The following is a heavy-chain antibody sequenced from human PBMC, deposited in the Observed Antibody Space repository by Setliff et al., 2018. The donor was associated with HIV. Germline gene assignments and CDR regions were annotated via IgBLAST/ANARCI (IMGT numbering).Heavy chain of an antibody. Sequence: GGSLRLSCAGSGFTFTDYIMHWVRQVPGKGLVWVSRINSDGSDTRYADSVKGRFTISRDNAKNTLYLQMNSLRVEDTAVFYCVTVRDGYNHWGHGTLVTVSS. CDR1: GFTFTDYI. D-gene: IGHD5-12*01. V-gene: IGHV3-74*01. CDR2: INSDGSDT. CDR3: VTVRDGYNH. J-gene: IGHJ4*01.